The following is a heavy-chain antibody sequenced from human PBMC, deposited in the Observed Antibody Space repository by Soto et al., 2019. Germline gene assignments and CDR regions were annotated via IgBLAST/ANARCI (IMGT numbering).Heavy chain of an antibody. D-gene: IGHD4-4*01. V-gene: IGHV3-30*18. CDR1: GFTFSSYG. Sequence: QVQLVESGGGVVQPGRSLRLSCAASGFTFSSYGMHWVRQAPGKGLEWVAVISYDGSNKYYADSVKGRFTISRDNSKNTLALQMNSPRAEDTDVYYCAKGGGDSNHPSKYYYYGMDVWGQGTTVTVSS. CDR2: ISYDGSNK. J-gene: IGHJ6*02. CDR3: AKGGGDSNHPSKYYYYGMDV.